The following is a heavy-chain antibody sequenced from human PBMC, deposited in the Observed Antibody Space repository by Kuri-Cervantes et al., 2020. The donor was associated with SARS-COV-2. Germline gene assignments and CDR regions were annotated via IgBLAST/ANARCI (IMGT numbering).Heavy chain of an antibody. CDR2: SFYSGST. J-gene: IGHJ4*03. CDR1: GGSITSDYL. CDR3: ARATLVRDFDC. Sequence: WETLSLPFTASGGSITSDYLWGWIRQPPGEGLECGGNSFYSGSTFYNTSFKSRVTISVDTSKNQLSLELSSVTAADTAVYYCARATLVRDFDCLSQGTTVTVSS. V-gene: IGHV4-39*01. D-gene: IGHD2-2*01.